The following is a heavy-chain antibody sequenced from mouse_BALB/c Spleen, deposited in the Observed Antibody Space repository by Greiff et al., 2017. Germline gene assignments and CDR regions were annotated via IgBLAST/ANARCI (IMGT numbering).Heavy chain of an antibody. CDR2: ISYDGSN. J-gene: IGHJ3*01. V-gene: IGHV3-6*02. D-gene: IGHD2-14*01. CDR1: GYSITSGYY. CDR3: ARGDRAWFAY. Sequence: EVKLQESGPGLVKPSQSLSLTCSVTGYSITSGYYWNWIRQFPGNKLEWMGYISYDGSNNYNPSLKNRISITRDTSKNQFFLKLNSVTTEDTATYYCARGDRAWFAYWGQGTLVTVSA.